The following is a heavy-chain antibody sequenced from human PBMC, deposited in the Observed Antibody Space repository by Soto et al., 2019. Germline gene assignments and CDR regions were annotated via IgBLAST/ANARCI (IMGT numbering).Heavy chain of an antibody. D-gene: IGHD1-26*01. Sequence: QVPLVQSGAEVKKPGSSVKVSCESSGGTSTIYTITWVRQAPGQGLAWIGRIVPFLGITNYARDFQGRLTITADTSTGTAYMELSSLIFGDTAVYYCATEKYGAGRVGVYYWGQGTQVTVSS. J-gene: IGHJ4*02. CDR2: IVPFLGIT. CDR3: ATEKYGAGRVGVYY. CDR1: GGTSTIYT. V-gene: IGHV1-69*08.